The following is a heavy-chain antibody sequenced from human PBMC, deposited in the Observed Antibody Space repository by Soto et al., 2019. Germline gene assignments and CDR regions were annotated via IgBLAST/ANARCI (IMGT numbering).Heavy chain of an antibody. Sequence: EVQLLESGGGLVQPGGSLRLSCAAPGFTFSNYAMNWVRQAPGKGLEWVSVISGSGGSTYYADYVKGRFTICRDNSQNTPYLQMNSLRGENTSVYYWARRSSGWYFDYWGQGTLVTVSS. D-gene: IGHD6-19*01. J-gene: IGHJ4*02. V-gene: IGHV3-23*01. CDR3: ARRSSGWYFDY. CDR1: GFTFSNYA. CDR2: ISGSGGST.